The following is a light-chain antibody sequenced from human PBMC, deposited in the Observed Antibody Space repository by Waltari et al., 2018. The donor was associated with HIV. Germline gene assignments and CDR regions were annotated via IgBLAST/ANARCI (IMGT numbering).Light chain of an antibody. J-gene: IGLJ3*02. CDR3: ATWADILSAWV. Sequence: QSVLTQPPSMSGTPGQRVTISCSGSNSNVEISSVYLYHRVPGAAPKLPIFANDQRPLGVPDRFSGSKSGSSASLAISGLRSEDEADYYCATWADILSAWVFGGGTRVTVL. CDR1: NSNVEISS. V-gene: IGLV1-47*01. CDR2: AND.